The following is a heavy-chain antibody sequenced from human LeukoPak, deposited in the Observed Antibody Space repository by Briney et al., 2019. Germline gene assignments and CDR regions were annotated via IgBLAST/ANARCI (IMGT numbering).Heavy chain of an antibody. J-gene: IGHJ3*02. CDR3: ARDLYSSGWPQAFDI. V-gene: IGHV4-39*02. Sequence: TSETLSLTCTVSGGSISSSSYYWGWIRQPPGKGLEWIGSIYYSGSTYYNPSLKSRVTISVDTSKNQFSLKLSSVTAADTAVYYCARDLYSSGWPQAFDIWGQGTMVTVSS. CDR1: GGSISSSSYY. CDR2: IYYSGST. D-gene: IGHD6-19*01.